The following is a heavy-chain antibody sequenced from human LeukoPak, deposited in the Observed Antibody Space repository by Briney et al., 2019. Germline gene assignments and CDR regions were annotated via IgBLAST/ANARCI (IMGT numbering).Heavy chain of an antibody. J-gene: IGHJ6*03. CDR1: GFPFSSYS. V-gene: IGHV3-21*01. D-gene: IGHD3-9*01. Sequence: PGGSLRLSCAASGFPFSSYSMNWVRQAPGKGLEWVSSIRSSSSYIYYADSVKGRFTISRDNAKSSLYLQMNSLRAEDTAVYYCARDTKPYDILTGYYYYYYMDVWGKGTTVTISS. CDR2: IRSSSSYI. CDR3: ARDTKPYDILTGYYYYYYMDV.